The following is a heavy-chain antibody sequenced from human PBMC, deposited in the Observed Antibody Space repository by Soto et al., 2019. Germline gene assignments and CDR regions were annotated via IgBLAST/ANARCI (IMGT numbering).Heavy chain of an antibody. V-gene: IGHV4-31*03. CDR2: IYYSGST. CDR3: ARDKWEPWYNWFDP. CDR1: GGSISSGGYY. D-gene: IGHD1-26*01. Sequence: QVQLQESGPGLVKPSQTLSLTCTVSGGSISSGGYYWSWIRQHPGKGLEWIGYIYYSGSTYYNPSLKSRVTISVDTSKNQCSLKLSSVTAADTAVYYCARDKWEPWYNWFDPWGQGTLVTVSS. J-gene: IGHJ5*02.